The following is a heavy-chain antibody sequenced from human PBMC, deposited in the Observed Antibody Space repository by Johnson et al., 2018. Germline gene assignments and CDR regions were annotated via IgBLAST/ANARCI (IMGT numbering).Heavy chain of an antibody. V-gene: IGHV3-21*01. CDR3: ARDKAMIVVGYRTDAFDI. CDR1: GFTFSSYA. D-gene: IGHD3-22*01. CDR2: ISSSSSYI. J-gene: IGHJ3*02. Sequence: VQLVESGGGLVQPGGSLRLSCAASGFTFSSYAMSWVRQAPGKGLEWVSSISSSSSYIYYADSVKGRFTISRDNAKNSLYLQMNSLRAEDTAVYYCARDKAMIVVGYRTDAFDIWGQGTMVTVSS.